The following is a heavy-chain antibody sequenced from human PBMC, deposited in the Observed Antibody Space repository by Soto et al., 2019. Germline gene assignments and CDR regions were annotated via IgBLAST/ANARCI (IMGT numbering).Heavy chain of an antibody. CDR2: IYPSDSDT. V-gene: IGHV5-51*01. D-gene: IGHD1-1*01. J-gene: IGHJ5*02. Sequence: PGESLKISCKGSGYNFAGYWIAWVRQMPGKGLELMGIIYPSDSDTRYRPSFQGQVTISADKSISSAYLQWSSLRASDTAMYYCASRGGSTRSFDPWGQGTPVTVSS. CDR3: ASRGGSTRSFDP. CDR1: GYNFAGYW.